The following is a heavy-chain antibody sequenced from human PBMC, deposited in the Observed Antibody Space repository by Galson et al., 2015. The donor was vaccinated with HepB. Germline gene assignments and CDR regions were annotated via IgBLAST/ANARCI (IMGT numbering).Heavy chain of an antibody. D-gene: IGHD2-15*01. J-gene: IGHJ3*02. CDR2: ISSGSITI. CDR3: SRVRLYSGAFDI. V-gene: IGHV3-48*01. Sequence: SLRLSCAASGFTFSRYSMNWVRQAPGKGLEWVSYISSGSITIYYGDSVKGRFTISRDNAKNSLYPQMNSLRAKDTAVYYCSRVRLYSGAFDIWGQGTMVTVSS. CDR1: GFTFSRYS.